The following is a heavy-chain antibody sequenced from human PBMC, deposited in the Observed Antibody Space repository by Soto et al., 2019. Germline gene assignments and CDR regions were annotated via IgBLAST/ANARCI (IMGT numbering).Heavy chain of an antibody. J-gene: IGHJ4*02. CDR2: IYYSGNT. CDR3: ARLKPFGFDY. V-gene: IGHV4-59*08. CDR1: DGSMNDQY. D-gene: IGHD3-16*01. Sequence: SETLSLTCTVSDGSMNDQYWTWVRQSPGKGLEWIGYIYYSGNTNYNPSLKSRVTISLDASKNQFFLKLRSVTAADTAIYYCARLKPFGFDYWGQGTLVTVSS.